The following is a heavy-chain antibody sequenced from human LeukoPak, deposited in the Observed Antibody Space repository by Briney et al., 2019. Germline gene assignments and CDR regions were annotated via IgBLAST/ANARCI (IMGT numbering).Heavy chain of an antibody. CDR2: IRYDGSNK. V-gene: IGHV3-30*02. J-gene: IGHJ4*02. Sequence: QPGGSLRLSCAASGFTFSSYGMHWVRQAPGKGLEWVAFIRYDGSNKYYADSVKGRFTISRDNSKNTLYLQMNSLRAEDTAVYYCAKDPYYYGSGSYFDYWGQGTLVTVSS. D-gene: IGHD3-10*01. CDR1: GFTFSSYG. CDR3: AKDPYYYGSGSYFDY.